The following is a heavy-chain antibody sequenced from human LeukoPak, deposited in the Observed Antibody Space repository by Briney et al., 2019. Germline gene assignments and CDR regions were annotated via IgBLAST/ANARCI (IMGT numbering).Heavy chain of an antibody. CDR3: AKGPLDRYQRLGYYFDF. CDR1: GLTLSNFG. CDR2: IRVGGSTE. V-gene: IGHV3-30*02. J-gene: IGHJ4*02. Sequence: PGGSLRLSCEASGLTLSNFGMHSVRQAPGKGLEWVTFIRVGGSTENSADSVKGRFTVTRDKSRKPLNFRINHLRPQDTVVYYCAKGPLDRYQRLGYYFDFGRQGTLVSVSS. D-gene: IGHD2-2*01.